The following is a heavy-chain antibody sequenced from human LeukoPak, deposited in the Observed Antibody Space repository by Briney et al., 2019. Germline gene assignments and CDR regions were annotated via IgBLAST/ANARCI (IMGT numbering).Heavy chain of an antibody. V-gene: IGHV1-18*04. CDR3: ARGRGDYEGLEAFDI. CDR2: ISAYDGNT. Sequence: ASVKVSCKASGYTFTSYGISWVRQAPGQGLEWMGRISAYDGNTNYAQKLQGRVTMTTDTSTSTAYMELRSLRSDDTAVYYCARGRGDYEGLEAFDIWGQGTMVTVSS. D-gene: IGHD3-16*01. J-gene: IGHJ3*02. CDR1: GYTFTSYG.